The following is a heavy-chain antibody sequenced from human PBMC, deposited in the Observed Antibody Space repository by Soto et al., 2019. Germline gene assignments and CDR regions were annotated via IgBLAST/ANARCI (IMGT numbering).Heavy chain of an antibody. V-gene: IGHV1-3*01. J-gene: IGHJ4*02. D-gene: IGHD3-22*01. Sequence: ASVKVSCKASGYTFTSYAMHWVRQAPGQRLEWMGWINAGNGNTKYSQKFQGRVTITRDTSASTAYMELSSLRSEDTAVYYCARGSGDSSGYYLVSMDEWGQGTLVTVSS. CDR3: ARGSGDSSGYYLVSMDE. CDR1: GYTFTSYA. CDR2: INAGNGNT.